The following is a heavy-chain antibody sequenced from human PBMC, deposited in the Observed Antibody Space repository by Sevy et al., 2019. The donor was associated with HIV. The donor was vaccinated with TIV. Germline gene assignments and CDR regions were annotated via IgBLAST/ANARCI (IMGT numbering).Heavy chain of an antibody. CDR3: ARDSYYYDMHSSYRPPDY. CDR2: IGVNNGKT. V-gene: IGHV1-18*01. J-gene: IGHJ4*02. Sequence: ASVKVSCKASGYNFNTHGITWVRQAPGQGLEWMGWIGVNNGKTNYAARLQARISMTADTSTSTVYMELRTLTSDDTAIYFCARDSYYYDMHSSYRPPDYWGQGTLVTVSS. D-gene: IGHD3-22*01. CDR1: GYNFNTHG.